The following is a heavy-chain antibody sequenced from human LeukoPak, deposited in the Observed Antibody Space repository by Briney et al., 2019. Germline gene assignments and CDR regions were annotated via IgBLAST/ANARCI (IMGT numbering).Heavy chain of an antibody. V-gene: IGHV1-2*02. CDR3: ARVQLVVIKDAFDI. D-gene: IGHD3-22*01. CDR1: GYTFTGYY. CDR2: INPNSGGT. J-gene: IGHJ3*02. Sequence: ASVKVSCKASGYTFTGYYMHWVRQAPGQGLEWMGWINPNSGGTNYAQKFQGRVTMTRDTSISTAYMELSRLRSDDTAVCYCARVQLVVIKDAFDIWGQGTMVTVSS.